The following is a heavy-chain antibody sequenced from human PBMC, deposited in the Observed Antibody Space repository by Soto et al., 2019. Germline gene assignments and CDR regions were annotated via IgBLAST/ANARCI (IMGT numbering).Heavy chain of an antibody. CDR3: ARDSGNVLRFLEWFPDYYYGMDV. CDR2: ISYDGSNK. Sequence: PGGSLRLSCASSGFTFSSYAMHWVRQAPGKGLEWVAVISYDGSNKYYADSVKGRFTISRDNSKNTLYLQMNSLRAEDTAVYYCARDSGNVLRFLEWFPDYYYGMDVWGQGTTVTVYS. J-gene: IGHJ6*02. D-gene: IGHD3-3*01. CDR1: GFTFSSYA. V-gene: IGHV3-30-3*01.